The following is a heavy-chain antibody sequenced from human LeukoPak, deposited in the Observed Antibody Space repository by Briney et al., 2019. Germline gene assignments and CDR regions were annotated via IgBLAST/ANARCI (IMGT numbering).Heavy chain of an antibody. CDR1: GFIFGSYG. CDR3: AELGITMIGGV. V-gene: IGHV3-30*02. J-gene: IGHJ6*04. D-gene: IGHD3-10*02. Sequence: GGSLRLSCAASGFIFGSYGMHWVRQAPGKGLEWVAFVWYDGTNKYYADSVKGRFTISRDNSKNTLYLQINSLRAEDTAVYYCAELGITMIGGVWGKGTTVTISS. CDR2: VWYDGTNK.